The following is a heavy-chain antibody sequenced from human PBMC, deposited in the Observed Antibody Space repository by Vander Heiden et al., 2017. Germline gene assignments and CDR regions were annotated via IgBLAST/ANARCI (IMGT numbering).Heavy chain of an antibody. D-gene: IGHD4-17*01. Sequence: QVQLQESGPGLVKPSETLSLTCAVSGYSLSSGYYWGWIRPPPGKGLEWIGSIYHSGSTYYNPSLKSRVTISVDTSKNQFSLKLSSVTAADTAVYYCATVYGDYPNAFDIWGQGTMVTVSS. CDR3: ATVYGDYPNAFDI. J-gene: IGHJ3*02. CDR1: GYSLSSGYY. CDR2: IYHSGST. V-gene: IGHV4-38-2*01.